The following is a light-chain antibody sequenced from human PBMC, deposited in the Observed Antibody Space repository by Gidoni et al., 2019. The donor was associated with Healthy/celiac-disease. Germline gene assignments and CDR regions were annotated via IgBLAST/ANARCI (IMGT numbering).Light chain of an antibody. CDR1: QGISNS. Sequence: DIQLPQSPSSLSASVGDRVTITCRASQGISNSLAWYQQKPGKAPKLLLYAASRLESGVPSRFSGSGSGTDYTLTISSLQPEDFATYYCQQYYSTAYTFGQGTKLEIK. J-gene: IGKJ2*01. CDR2: AAS. V-gene: IGKV1-NL1*01. CDR3: QQYYSTAYT.